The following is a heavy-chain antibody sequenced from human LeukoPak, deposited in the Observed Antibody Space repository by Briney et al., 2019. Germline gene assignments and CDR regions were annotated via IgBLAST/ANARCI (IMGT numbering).Heavy chain of an antibody. CDR3: TTITPIDY. CDR2: IRSKANSYAT. J-gene: IGHJ4*02. Sequence: GGALRLSCAASGFTFSGSAMHWVRQASGKGVEWVGRIRSKANSYATAYAASVKGRFTISRDDSKNTAYLQMNSLKTEDTAVYYCTTITPIDYWSQGTLVTVSS. V-gene: IGHV3-73*01. D-gene: IGHD3-10*01. CDR1: GFTFSGSA.